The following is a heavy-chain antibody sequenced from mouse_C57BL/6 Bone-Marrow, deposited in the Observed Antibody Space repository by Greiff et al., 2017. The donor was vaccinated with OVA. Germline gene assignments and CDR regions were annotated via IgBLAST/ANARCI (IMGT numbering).Heavy chain of an antibody. CDR1: GFSLTSYG. D-gene: IGHD1-2*01. J-gene: IGHJ1*03. Sequence: QVQLKESGPGLVQPSQSLSITCTVSGFSLTSYGVHWVRQSPGKGLEWLGVIWSGGSTDYNAAFISRLSISKDNSKSQVFFHMYILPADYSAISYSARSFSVYWYFDVWGTGTTVTVSS. CDR2: IWSGGST. V-gene: IGHV2-2*01. CDR3: ARSFSVYWYFDV.